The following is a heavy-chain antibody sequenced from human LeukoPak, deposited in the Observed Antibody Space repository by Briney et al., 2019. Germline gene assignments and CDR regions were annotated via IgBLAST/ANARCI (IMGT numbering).Heavy chain of an antibody. CDR3: AKKTPGTYPFDY. V-gene: IGHV3-23*01. CDR2: ISGTGGSA. J-gene: IGHJ4*02. D-gene: IGHD6-13*01. Sequence: GGSLRLSCSASGFTFTNYAMARVRQAPGKGLEWVSTISGTGGSAQYADSVKGRFTFSRDNSKDTLYLQMNGLRAEDTAVYYCAKKTPGTYPFDYWGQGTLVTVSS. CDR1: GFTFTNYA.